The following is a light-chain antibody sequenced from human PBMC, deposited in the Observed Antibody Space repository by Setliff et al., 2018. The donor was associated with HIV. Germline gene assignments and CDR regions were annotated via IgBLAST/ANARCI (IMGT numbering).Light chain of an antibody. Sequence: QSVLTQPASVSGSPGQSITISCTGTSSDVGGYNYVSWYQQHPGKAPKRMIYDVSKRPSGVSNRFSGSKSGNTASLTISGLQAEDEADYYCSSYTSSSTIYVFGTGTKVTVL. CDR2: DVS. CDR3: SSYTSSSTIYV. J-gene: IGLJ1*01. V-gene: IGLV2-14*01. CDR1: SSDVGGYNY.